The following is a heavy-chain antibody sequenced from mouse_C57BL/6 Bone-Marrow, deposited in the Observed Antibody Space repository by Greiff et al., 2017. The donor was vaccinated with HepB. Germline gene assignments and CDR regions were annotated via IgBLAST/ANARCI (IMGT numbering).Heavy chain of an antibody. J-gene: IGHJ2*01. CDR1: GYTFTDYY. CDR3: ARGGICHITTVRFDY. D-gene: IGHD1-1*01. Sequence: EVQLQQSGPELVKPGASVKISCKASGYTFTDYYMNWVKQSHGKSLEWIGDINPNNGGTSYNQKFKGKATLTVDKSSSTAYMELRSLTSEDSAVYYCARGGICHITTVRFDYWGQGTTLTVSS. CDR2: INPNNGGT. V-gene: IGHV1-26*01.